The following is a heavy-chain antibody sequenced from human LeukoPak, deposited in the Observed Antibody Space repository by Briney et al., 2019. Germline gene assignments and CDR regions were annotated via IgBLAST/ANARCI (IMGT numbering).Heavy chain of an antibody. Sequence: WASVKVSCTASGYTFTSYGISWVRQAPGQGLGWMGIINPGGGSTSYAQKFQGRVTMTRDTSTSTVYMELSSLRSEDTAVYYCARDLRGYSYYYGMDVWGQGTTVTVSS. V-gene: IGHV1-46*01. CDR1: GYTFTSYG. D-gene: IGHD5-12*01. CDR3: ARDLRGYSYYYGMDV. J-gene: IGHJ6*02. CDR2: INPGGGST.